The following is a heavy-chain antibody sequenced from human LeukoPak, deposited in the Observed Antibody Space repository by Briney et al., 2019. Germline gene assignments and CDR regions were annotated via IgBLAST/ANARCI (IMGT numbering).Heavy chain of an antibody. CDR1: GFTFSSYG. J-gene: IGHJ3*02. Sequence: PGRSLRLSCAASGFTFSSYGMQWGRQARGKGLEWVAIIWYDGNTKYYADSVKGRFTLSRDNSKNTMFLQMNSLRAEDTAVYYCAKSRTGHDAFDIWGQGTKVTVSS. CDR2: IWYDGNTK. D-gene: IGHD3/OR15-3a*01. V-gene: IGHV3-33*06. CDR3: AKSRTGHDAFDI.